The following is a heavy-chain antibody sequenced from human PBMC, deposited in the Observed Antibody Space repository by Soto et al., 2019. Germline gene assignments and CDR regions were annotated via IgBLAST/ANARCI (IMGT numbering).Heavy chain of an antibody. D-gene: IGHD3-9*01. Sequence: QVQLVESGGGVVQPGRSLRLSCAASGFTFSIYGMHWVRQAPGKGLEWVALISYDGSDKDYADSVKGLITISRDNSKNTLYLQMNSLRDEDTAVYHCGRDSVLTGRSDSWGQGTLVTVSS. CDR2: ISYDGSDK. V-gene: IGHV3-30-3*01. CDR3: GRDSVLTGRSDS. J-gene: IGHJ4*02. CDR1: GFTFSIYG.